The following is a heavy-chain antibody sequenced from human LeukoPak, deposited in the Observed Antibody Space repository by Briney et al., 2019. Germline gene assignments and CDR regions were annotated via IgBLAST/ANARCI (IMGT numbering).Heavy chain of an antibody. CDR2: INPNSGGT. J-gene: IGHJ4*02. Sequence: ASVKVSCKASGYTFTGYYMHWVRQAPGQGLEWMGWINPNSGGTNYAQKFQGRVTMTRDTSISTAYMELSRLRSDDTAVYYCARRKYYYDGSGYSFDYWGQGTLVTVSS. CDR1: GYTFTGYY. D-gene: IGHD3-22*01. CDR3: ARRKYYYDGSGYSFDY. V-gene: IGHV1-2*02.